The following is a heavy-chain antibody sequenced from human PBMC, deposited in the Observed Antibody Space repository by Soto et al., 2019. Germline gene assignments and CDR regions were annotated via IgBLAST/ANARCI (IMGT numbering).Heavy chain of an antibody. D-gene: IGHD2-2*01. Sequence: GESLKISCKGSGYSFTSYWIGWVRQMPGKGLEWMGIIYPGDSDTRYSPSFQGQVTISADKSISTAYLQWSSLKASDTAMYYCARHAGYCSSTSCPCYYYGMDVWRQRTTVTVSS. V-gene: IGHV5-51*01. J-gene: IGHJ6*02. CDR2: IYPGDSDT. CDR3: ARHAGYCSSTSCPCYYYGMDV. CDR1: GYSFTSYW.